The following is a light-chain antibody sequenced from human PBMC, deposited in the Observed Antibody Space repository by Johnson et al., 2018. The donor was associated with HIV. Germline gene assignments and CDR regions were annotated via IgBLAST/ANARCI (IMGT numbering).Light chain of an antibody. V-gene: IGLV1-51*01. CDR1: SSNIGNNY. J-gene: IGLJ1*01. CDR3: GTWDSSLSSYV. CDR2: DTI. Sequence: QSVLTQPPSVSAAPGQKVTISCSGSSSNIGNNYVSWYQQVPGTAPRLVIYDTIKRPSGIPDRFSGSKSGTSATLGITGLQTGDEADYYCGTWDSSLSSYVFGTGTKVTVL.